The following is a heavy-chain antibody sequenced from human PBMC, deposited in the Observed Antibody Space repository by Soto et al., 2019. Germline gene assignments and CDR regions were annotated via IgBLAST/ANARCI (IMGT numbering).Heavy chain of an antibody. J-gene: IGHJ4*02. Sequence: QAQLVESGGGVVQPGRSLRLSCAASGFTFSSYGMHWVRQAPGKGLEWVAVIWYDGSNKYYADSVKGRFTISRDNSKNTLYLQMNSLRAEDTAVYYCARRGGNSGNFDYWGQGTLVTVSS. CDR1: GFTFSSYG. D-gene: IGHD2-21*02. CDR2: IWYDGSNK. V-gene: IGHV3-33*01. CDR3: ARRGGNSGNFDY.